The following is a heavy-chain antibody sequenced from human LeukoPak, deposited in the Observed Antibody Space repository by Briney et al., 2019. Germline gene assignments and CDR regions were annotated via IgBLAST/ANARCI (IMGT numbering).Heavy chain of an antibody. V-gene: IGHV4-61*02. CDR2: IYTSGST. Sequence: SQTLSLTCTVSGGSISSGSYYWSWIRQPAGKGLEWIGRIYTSGSTNYNPSLKSRFTISVDTSKNQFSLKLSSVTAADTAVYYCARGYCSSTSCSLDYWGQGTLVTVSS. CDR3: ARGYCSSTSCSLDY. J-gene: IGHJ4*02. D-gene: IGHD2-2*01. CDR1: GGSISSGSYY.